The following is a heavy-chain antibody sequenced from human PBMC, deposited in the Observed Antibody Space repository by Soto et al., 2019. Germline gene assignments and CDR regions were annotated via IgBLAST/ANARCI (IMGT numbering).Heavy chain of an antibody. J-gene: IGHJ5*02. CDR2: INHSGST. CDR1: GGSFSGYY. Sequence: QVQLQQWGAGLLKPSETLSLTCAVYGGSFSGYYWSWIRQPPGKGLEWIGEINHSGSTNYNPSLRSRVTISVETYKSQFSLKLSSVTAADTAVYYCARVGGGYCSSTSCYTFNWFDPWGQGTLVTVSS. D-gene: IGHD2-2*02. CDR3: ARVGGGYCSSTSCYTFNWFDP. V-gene: IGHV4-34*01.